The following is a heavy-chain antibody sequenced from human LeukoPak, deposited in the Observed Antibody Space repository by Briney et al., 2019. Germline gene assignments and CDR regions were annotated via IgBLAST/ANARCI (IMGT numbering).Heavy chain of an antibody. CDR3: ARRAGAYSHPYDY. D-gene: IGHD4/OR15-4a*01. V-gene: IGHV4-59*01. CDR1: GGSISSYY. Sequence: SETLSLTCTVSGGSISSYYWSWIRQPPGKGLEWIGYVDHTGSTNFNPSLNGRVSISVDTSKNQFSLKLSSVTAADTAVYYCARRAGAYSHPYDYWGQGTLVTVSS. CDR2: VDHTGST. J-gene: IGHJ4*02.